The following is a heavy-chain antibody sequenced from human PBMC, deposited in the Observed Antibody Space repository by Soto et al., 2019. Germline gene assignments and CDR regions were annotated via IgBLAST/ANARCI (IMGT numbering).Heavy chain of an antibody. V-gene: IGHV4-59*08. CDR1: GGSISSYY. CDR3: AILWGWSVDY. Sequence: QVQLQESGPGLVKPSETLSLTCTVSGGSISSYYWSWIRQPPGKGLEWIGDIYYSGSTNYNPSLKRRVTISVGTSKTQFSLKLSSVTAADTAVYYCAILWGWSVDYWGQGTLVTVSS. CDR2: IYYSGST. D-gene: IGHD3-16*01. J-gene: IGHJ4*02.